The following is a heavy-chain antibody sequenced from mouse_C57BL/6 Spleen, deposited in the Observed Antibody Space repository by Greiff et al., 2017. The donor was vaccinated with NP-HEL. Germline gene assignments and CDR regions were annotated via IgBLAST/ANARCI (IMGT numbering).Heavy chain of an antibody. CDR1: GYTFSSYW. Sequence: VQLQQSGAELVKPGASVKLSCKASGYTFSSYWMHWVKQRPGQGLEWIGMIHPNSGSTNYNEKFKSKATLTVDKSSSTAYMQLSSLTSEDSAVYYCARWRLDFDYWGQGTTLTVSS. V-gene: IGHV1-64*01. CDR2: IHPNSGST. D-gene: IGHD4-1*01. CDR3: ARWRLDFDY. J-gene: IGHJ2*01.